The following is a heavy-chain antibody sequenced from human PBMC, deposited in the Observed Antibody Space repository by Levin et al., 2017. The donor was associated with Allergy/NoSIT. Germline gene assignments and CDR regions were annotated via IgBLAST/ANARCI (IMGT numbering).Heavy chain of an antibody. J-gene: IGHJ4*02. D-gene: IGHD5-12*01. V-gene: IGHV3-9*01. CDR3: AKDIVPSGYDGRGFDY. Sequence: PGGSLRLSCAASGFTFDDYAMHWVGQAPGKGLEWVSGISWNSGSIGYADSVKGRFTISRDNAKNSLYLQMNSLRAEDTALYYCAKDIVPSGYDGRGFDYWGQGTLVTVSS. CDR1: GFTFDDYA. CDR2: ISWNSGSI.